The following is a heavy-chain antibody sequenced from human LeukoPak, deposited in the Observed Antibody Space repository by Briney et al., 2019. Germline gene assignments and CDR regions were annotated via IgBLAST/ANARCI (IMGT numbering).Heavy chain of an antibody. CDR3: ATPILTGYPDAFDI. CDR1: GGSFSGYY. J-gene: IGHJ3*02. D-gene: IGHD3-9*01. CDR2: INHSGST. Sequence: SETLSLTCAVYGGSFSGYYWSWIRQPPGKGLEWIGEINHSGSTNYNPSLKSRVTISVDTSKNQFSLKLSSVTAADTAVYYCATPILTGYPDAFDIWGQGTMVTASS. V-gene: IGHV4-34*01.